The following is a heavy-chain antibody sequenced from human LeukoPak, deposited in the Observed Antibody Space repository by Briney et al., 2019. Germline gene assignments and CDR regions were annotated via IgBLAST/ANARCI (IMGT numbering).Heavy chain of an antibody. D-gene: IGHD5-18*01. Sequence: PSETLSLTCTVSGGSISSCYWSWIRQPPGKGLEWIGYIYYSGSINYNPSLKSRVTISVDTSKNQFSLKLISVTAADTAVYYCARSRGYSYGTTFLDYWGQGTLVTVSS. CDR2: IYYSGSI. CDR1: GGSISSCY. CDR3: ARSRGYSYGTTFLDY. J-gene: IGHJ4*02. V-gene: IGHV4-59*08.